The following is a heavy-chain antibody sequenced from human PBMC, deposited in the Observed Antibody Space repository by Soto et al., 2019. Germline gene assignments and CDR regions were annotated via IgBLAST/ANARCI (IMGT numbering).Heavy chain of an antibody. J-gene: IGHJ4*02. CDR1: GYSISSGYY. CDR2: IYYSGST. D-gene: IGHD5-12*01. CDR3: ARGYSGYDGLDY. V-gene: IGHV4-61*01. Sequence: XETLALTCAVSGYSISSGYYWGWLRQPPGKGLEWIGYIYYSGSTNYNPSLKSRVTISVDTSKNQFSLKLSSVTAADTAAYYCARGYSGYDGLDYWGQGPLVTVSS.